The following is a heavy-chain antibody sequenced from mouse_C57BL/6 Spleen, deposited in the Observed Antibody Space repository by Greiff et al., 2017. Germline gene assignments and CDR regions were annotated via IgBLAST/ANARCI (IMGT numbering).Heavy chain of an antibody. V-gene: IGHV5-4*01. J-gene: IGHJ3*01. D-gene: IGHD2-3*01. Sequence: EVQVVESGGGLVKPGGSLKLSCAASGFTFSSYAMSWVRQTPEKRLEWVATISDGGSYTYYPDNVKGRFTISRDNAKNNLYLQMSHLKSEDTAMYYCARGGDYDGSPAWFAYWGQGTLVTVSA. CDR2: ISDGGSYT. CDR3: ARGGDYDGSPAWFAY. CDR1: GFTFSSYA.